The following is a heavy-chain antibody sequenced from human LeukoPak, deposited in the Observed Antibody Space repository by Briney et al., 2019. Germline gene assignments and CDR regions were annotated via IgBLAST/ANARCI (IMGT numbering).Heavy chain of an antibody. CDR1: VGSFSGNY. CDR2: INHSGRT. V-gene: IGHV4-34*01. D-gene: IGHD3-22*01. Sequence: SETLSLTCAVYVGSFSGNYWSWIRQSPGKGLEWIGEINHSGRTNCSPSLKSRVTMSVDTSKNQFSLRLSSVTAADTAVYYCARDGLSGFADYWGQGTLVTVSS. CDR3: ARDGLSGFADY. J-gene: IGHJ4*02.